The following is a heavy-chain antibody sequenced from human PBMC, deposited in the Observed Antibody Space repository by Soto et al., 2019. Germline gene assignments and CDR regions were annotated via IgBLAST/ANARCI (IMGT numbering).Heavy chain of an antibody. CDR2: ISANGAFV. CDR3: TRDIFRTMTTVDY. D-gene: IGHD2-21*01. CDR1: GCSFEDHA. V-gene: IGHV3-9*01. Sequence: EVQLVESGGGLVEPGRSLRVSCAASGCSFEDHAMNWVRLVPGKGLEWVSGISANGAFVGYANSVKGRFTISRDNAKNSLFLQMSSLRREDTAVYYCTRDIFRTMTTVDYWGQGTLVTVSS. J-gene: IGHJ4*02.